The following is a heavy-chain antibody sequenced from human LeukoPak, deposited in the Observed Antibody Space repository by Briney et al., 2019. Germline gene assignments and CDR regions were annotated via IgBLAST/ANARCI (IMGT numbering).Heavy chain of an antibody. J-gene: IGHJ4*02. D-gene: IGHD2-15*01. CDR1: GFTFSSHW. Sequence: GGSLRLSCAASGFTFSSHWMNWVRQAPGKGLEWVANIREDGTEIYYMDSVKGRFTISRDNAKNSLYLQMNSLRAEDTAVDYCARGVYSIDYWGQGTLVTVSS. CDR2: IREDGTEI. V-gene: IGHV3-7*01. CDR3: ARGVYSIDY.